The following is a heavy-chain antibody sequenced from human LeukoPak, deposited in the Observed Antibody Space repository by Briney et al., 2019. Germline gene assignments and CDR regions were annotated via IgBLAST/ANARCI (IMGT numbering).Heavy chain of an antibody. Sequence: GGSLRLSCAASGFTFSSYAMSWVRQAPGKGLEWVSAISGSGGSTYYADSVKGRFTISRDNSKNTLYLQMNSLRAEDTAVYYCAKRGSGYDSSGYYYLDYWGQGTLVTVSS. D-gene: IGHD3-22*01. CDR1: GFTFSSYA. V-gene: IGHV3-23*01. J-gene: IGHJ4*02. CDR3: AKRGSGYDSSGYYYLDY. CDR2: ISGSGGST.